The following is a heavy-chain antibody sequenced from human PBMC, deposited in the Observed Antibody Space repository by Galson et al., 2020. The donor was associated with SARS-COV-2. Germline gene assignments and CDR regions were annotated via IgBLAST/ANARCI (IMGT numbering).Heavy chain of an antibody. J-gene: IGHJ4*02. D-gene: IGHD3-3*01. Sequence: GESLQISCTASGFAFNDYAMHWVRKAPGQGLEWVAVISYDGLNQYYADSVKGRFAISRDSSTNTVYLQLSGLTPEDTAVYYCARPSNRLLRSLEGAFDQWGQGTLVTVSS. CDR1: GFAFNDYA. V-gene: IGHV3-30*09. CDR2: ISYDGLNQ. CDR3: ARPSNRLLRSLEGAFDQ.